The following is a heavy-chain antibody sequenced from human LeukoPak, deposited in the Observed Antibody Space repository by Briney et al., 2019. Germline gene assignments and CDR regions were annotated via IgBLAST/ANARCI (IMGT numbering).Heavy chain of an antibody. J-gene: IGHJ4*02. Sequence: AASVKVSCRASGYTFTGYYMHWVRQAPGQGLEWVGWINPNSGGTNYAQKFQGRVTMTRDTSISTAYMKLSRLRSDDTAVYYCARVDDSSGYYYVGGHFDYWGQGTLVTVSS. CDR3: ARVDDSSGYYYVGGHFDY. D-gene: IGHD3-22*01. V-gene: IGHV1-2*02. CDR1: GYTFTGYY. CDR2: INPNSGGT.